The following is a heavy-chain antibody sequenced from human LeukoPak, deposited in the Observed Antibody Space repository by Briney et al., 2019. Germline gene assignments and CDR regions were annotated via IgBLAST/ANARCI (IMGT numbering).Heavy chain of an antibody. J-gene: IGHJ4*02. D-gene: IGHD1-14*01. V-gene: IGHV3-7*04. CDR2: IKDDGSEK. CDR1: GSTFSSYW. Sequence: GGSLRLSCVGSGSTFSSYWMTWARQAPGKGLEWVANIKDDGSEKYFVDSVKGRFTISRDNAKNLLYLQMSSLRAEDTAVYYCARARIDYWGQGTLVTVSS. CDR3: ARARIDY.